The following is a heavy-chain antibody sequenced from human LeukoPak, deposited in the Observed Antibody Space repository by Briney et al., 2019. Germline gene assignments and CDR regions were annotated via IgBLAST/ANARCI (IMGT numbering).Heavy chain of an antibody. Sequence: ASVKVSCKASGYTFTSYGISWVRQAPGQGLEWMGWISAYNGNTNYAQKLQGRVTMTTDTSTSTAYVELRSLRSDDTAVYYCARVSGVWGSYRYNWFDPWGQGTLVTVSS. J-gene: IGHJ5*02. D-gene: IGHD3-16*02. CDR3: ARVSGVWGSYRYNWFDP. V-gene: IGHV1-18*01. CDR2: ISAYNGNT. CDR1: GYTFTSYG.